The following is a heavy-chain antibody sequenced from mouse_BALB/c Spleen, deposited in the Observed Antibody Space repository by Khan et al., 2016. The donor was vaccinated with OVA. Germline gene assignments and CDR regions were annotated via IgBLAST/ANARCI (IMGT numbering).Heavy chain of an antibody. Sequence: EVQLQQSGPELVKPEASMKISCKTSGYSFTDYTMNWVKQSHGKNLEWIGLINPYNGFTTYNQEFKAKATLTVDKSSSTAYMELLSLTSEDSAVYYCARGNYYGSNSWFPYWGQGTLVTVSA. V-gene: IGHV1-18*01. CDR3: ARGNYYGSNSWFPY. D-gene: IGHD1-1*01. CDR1: GYSFTDYT. J-gene: IGHJ3*01. CDR2: INPYNGFT.